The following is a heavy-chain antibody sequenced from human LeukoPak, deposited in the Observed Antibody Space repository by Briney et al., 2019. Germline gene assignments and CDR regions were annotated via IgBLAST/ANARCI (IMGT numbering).Heavy chain of an antibody. J-gene: IGHJ4*02. V-gene: IGHV3-7*01. D-gene: IGHD1-1*01. CDR3: ASGTSEYFDY. CDR1: GFSFNSDW. CDR2: IKHDESEK. Sequence: GGSLRLSCAASGFSFNSDWMDWVRQAPGKGLEWVANIKHDESEKNYLDSVKGRFTISRDNAQNSLYLQMNGLRVEDTAVYYCASGTSEYFDYWGQGTLVTVSS.